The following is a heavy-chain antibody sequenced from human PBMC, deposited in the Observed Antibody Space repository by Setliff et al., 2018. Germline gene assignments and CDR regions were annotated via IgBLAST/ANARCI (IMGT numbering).Heavy chain of an antibody. Sequence: PSETLSLTCTVSGGSITSHYWSWIRQPPGKGLEWIGHTYYIRSTNFNPSLKSRATLSLDTSRNQFSLRLNSVTAADTAVYYCARTGTYRYFDYWGQGILVTVSS. CDR2: TYYIRST. J-gene: IGHJ4*02. D-gene: IGHD1-1*01. CDR3: ARTGTYRYFDY. V-gene: IGHV4-59*08. CDR1: GGSITSHY.